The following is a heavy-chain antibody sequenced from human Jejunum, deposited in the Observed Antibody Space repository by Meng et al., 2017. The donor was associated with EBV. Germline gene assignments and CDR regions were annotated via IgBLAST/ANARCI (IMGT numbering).Heavy chain of an antibody. D-gene: IGHD1-1*01. CDR3: AHRENWNFDY. V-gene: IGHV2-5*02. CDR1: GFSLSTSGVA. Sequence: QITLKESCPTLGKLSXTLTPTCTFSGFSLSTSGVAVGWIRQPPRKALEWLALIYGDDNKRYSPSLKSRFTITKDTSRNQVVLTMTNMDPADTATYYCAHRENWNFDYWGQGTLVTVSS. J-gene: IGHJ4*02. CDR2: IYGDDNK.